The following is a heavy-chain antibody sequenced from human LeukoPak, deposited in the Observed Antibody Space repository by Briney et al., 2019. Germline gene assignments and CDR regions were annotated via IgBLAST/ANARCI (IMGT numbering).Heavy chain of an antibody. CDR1: GYSFTSYW. J-gene: IGHJ6*02. Sequence: GESLKISCKGSGYSFTSYWIGWVRPMPGKGLEWMGIIYPGDSDTRYSPSFQGQVTISADKSISTAYLQWSSLKASDTAMYYCARGGDYGGNLEYYYYGMDVWGQGTTVTVSS. D-gene: IGHD4-23*01. V-gene: IGHV5-51*01. CDR3: ARGGDYGGNLEYYYYGMDV. CDR2: IYPGDSDT.